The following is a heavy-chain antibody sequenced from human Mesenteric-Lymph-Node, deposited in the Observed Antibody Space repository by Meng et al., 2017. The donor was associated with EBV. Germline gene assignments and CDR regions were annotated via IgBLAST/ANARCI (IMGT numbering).Heavy chain of an antibody. CDR2: IHQSGST. Sequence: QGQLQESGPGLVKPSGTLSLTCAVSSGSISSSSSWSWVRQPPGKGLEWIGNIHQSGSTNYNPSLKSRVTISVDTSKNQFSLKLSSVTAADTAVYYCGRGRTYWYFDLWGRGTLVTVSS. CDR3: GRGRTYWYFDL. V-gene: IGHV4-4*02. J-gene: IGHJ2*01. CDR1: SGSISSSSS.